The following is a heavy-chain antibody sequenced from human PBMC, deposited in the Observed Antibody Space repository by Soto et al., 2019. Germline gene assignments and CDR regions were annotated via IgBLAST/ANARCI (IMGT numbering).Heavy chain of an antibody. CDR3: ARDPYGNPDAFDI. D-gene: IGHD3-10*01. Sequence: GGSLRLSCAASGFTVSSNYMSWVRQAPGKGLEWVSVIYSGGSTYYADSVKGRFTISRDNSKNTLYLQMNSLRAKDTAVYYCARDPYGNPDAFDIWGQGTMVTVSS. CDR2: IYSGGST. V-gene: IGHV3-53*01. J-gene: IGHJ3*02. CDR1: GFTVSSNY.